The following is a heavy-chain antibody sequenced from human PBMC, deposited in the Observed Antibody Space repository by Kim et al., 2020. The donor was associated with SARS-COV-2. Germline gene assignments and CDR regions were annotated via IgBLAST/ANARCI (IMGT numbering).Heavy chain of an antibody. V-gene: IGHV3-43*02. J-gene: IGHJ3*02. Sequence: GGSLRLSCAASGFTFDDYAMHWVRQGPGKGLEWVSAISCAGDGSDYADSVKGRFTISRDNSKNSLYLQMNSVRTEDNALYYCAKEMNAFDIWGHGTMVT. CDR3: AKEMNAFDI. CDR2: ISCAGDGS. CDR1: GFTFDDYA.